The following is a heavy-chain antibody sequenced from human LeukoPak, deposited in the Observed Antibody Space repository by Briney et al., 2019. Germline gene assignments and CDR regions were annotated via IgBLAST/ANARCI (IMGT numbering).Heavy chain of an antibody. CDR3: ASTAAAVGWFDP. D-gene: IGHD6-13*01. CDR2: IYYSGST. J-gene: IGHJ5*02. V-gene: IGHV4-59*08. Sequence: SETLSLTCTVSGGSISSYYWSWIRQPPGKGLEWIGYIYYSGSTNYNPSLKSRVTISVGTSKNQFSLKLSSVTAADTAVYYCASTAAAVGWFDPWGQGTLVTVSS. CDR1: GGSISSYY.